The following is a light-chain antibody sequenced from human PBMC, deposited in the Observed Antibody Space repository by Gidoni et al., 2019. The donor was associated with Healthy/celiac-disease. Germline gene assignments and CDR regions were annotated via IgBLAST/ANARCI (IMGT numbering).Light chain of an antibody. CDR1: SSNIGSNS. V-gene: IGLV1-44*01. CDR2: SNN. CDR3: SAWDDSLSVV. J-gene: IGLJ2*01. Sequence: QSVLTQPPSASGTPGQRVTIPCSGSSSNIGSNSVTWYQQLPGTAPKLLIYSNNQRPSGVPDRFSGSKSGTSASLAISGLQSEDEADYSCSAWDDSLSVVFGGGTKLTVL.